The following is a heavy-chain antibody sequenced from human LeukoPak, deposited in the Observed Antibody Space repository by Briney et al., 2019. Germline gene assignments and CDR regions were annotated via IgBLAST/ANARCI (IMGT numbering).Heavy chain of an antibody. D-gene: IGHD3-10*01. CDR1: GGSFSSYY. CDR3: AREDGMSGGFYGSGSYNYYYYMDV. V-gene: IGHV4-4*07. J-gene: IGHJ6*03. CDR2: IYTSGST. Sequence: SETLSLTCAVYGGSFSSYYWSWIRQPAGKGLEWIGRIYTSGSTNYNPSLKSRVTMSVDTSKNQFSLKLSSVTAADTAVYYCAREDGMSGGFYGSGSYNYYYYMDVWGKGTTVTVSS.